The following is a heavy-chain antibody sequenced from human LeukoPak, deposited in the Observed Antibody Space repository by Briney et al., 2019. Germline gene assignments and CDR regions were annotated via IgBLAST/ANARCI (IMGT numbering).Heavy chain of an antibody. D-gene: IGHD1-26*01. CDR1: GYTFTSYA. CDR3: ARGHGGSYHFDY. CDR2: INAGNGNT. Sequence: GASVKVSCKASGYTFTSYAMHWVRQAPGQRLEWMGWINAGNGNTKYSQEFQGRVTITRDTSASTADMELSSLRSEDMAVYYCARGHGGSYHFDYWGQGTLVTVSS. J-gene: IGHJ4*02. V-gene: IGHV1-3*03.